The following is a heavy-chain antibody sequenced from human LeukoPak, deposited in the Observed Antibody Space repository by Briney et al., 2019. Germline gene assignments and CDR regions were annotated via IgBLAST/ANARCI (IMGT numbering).Heavy chain of an antibody. J-gene: IGHJ4*02. D-gene: IGHD3-16*02. V-gene: IGHV3-49*04. Sequence: GGSLRLSCTASGFTFGDYAMSWVRQAPGKGLEWVGFIRSKAYGGTTEYAASVKGRFTISRDDSKSIAYLQMNSLKTEDTAVYYCTRGDYDYVWGSYRYWYHFDYWGQGTLVTVSS. CDR1: GFTFGDYA. CDR2: IRSKAYGGTT. CDR3: TRGDYDYVWGSYRYWYHFDY.